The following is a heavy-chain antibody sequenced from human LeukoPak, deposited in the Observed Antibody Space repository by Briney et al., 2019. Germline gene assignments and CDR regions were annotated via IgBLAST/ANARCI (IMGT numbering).Heavy chain of an antibody. CDR2: IRYDGSNK. V-gene: IGHV3-30*02. D-gene: IGHD3-10*01. CDR3: AKDADMVRGVISGDFDY. CDR1: GFTFDDYG. Sequence: GGSLRLSCAASGFTFDDYGMSWVRQAPGKGLEWVAFIRYDGSNKYYADSVKGRFTISRDNSKNTLYLQMNSLRAEDTAVYYCAKDADMVRGVISGDFDYWGQGTLVTVSS. J-gene: IGHJ4*02.